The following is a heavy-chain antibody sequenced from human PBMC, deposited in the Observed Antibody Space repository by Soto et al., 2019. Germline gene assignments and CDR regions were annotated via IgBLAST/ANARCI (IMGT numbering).Heavy chain of an antibody. D-gene: IGHD1-7*01. CDR1: AGSISSSSYY. V-gene: IGHV4-39*01. Sequence: QLQLQESGPGLVKPSETLSLTCTVSAGSISSSSYYWGWIRQPPGKGLEWIGSIYYSGSTYYNPSLQSRVTRSVGMSTDESALKRRCVTAAAMAVYYWASHWAEAYNWNLASLDYWGQGTLVTVSS. CDR2: IYYSGST. CDR3: ASHWAEAYNWNLASLDY. J-gene: IGHJ4*02.